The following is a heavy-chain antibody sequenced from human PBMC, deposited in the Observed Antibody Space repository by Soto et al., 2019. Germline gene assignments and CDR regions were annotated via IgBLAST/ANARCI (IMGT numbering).Heavy chain of an antibody. CDR2: ISGSGGST. CDR3: AKDLILNHLSEAVRWYFDL. D-gene: IGHD6-19*01. J-gene: IGHJ2*01. CDR1: GFTFSSYA. Sequence: GGSLRLSCAASGFTFSSYAMSWVRQAPGKGLEWVSAISGSGGSTYYADSVKGRFTISRDNSKNTLYLQMNSLRAEDTAVYYCAKDLILNHLSEAVRWYFDLWGRGTLVTVSS. V-gene: IGHV3-23*01.